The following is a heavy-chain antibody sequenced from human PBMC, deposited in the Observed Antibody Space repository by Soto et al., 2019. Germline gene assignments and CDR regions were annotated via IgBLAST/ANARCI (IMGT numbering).Heavy chain of an antibody. J-gene: IGHJ5*02. V-gene: IGHV4-34*01. Sequence: QVQLQQWGAGLLKPSETLSLTCAVYGAPLSGYSWSWFRQPPGKGLEWIGEITHGGSTKYNPSLKSRVTMSVVTSKEPFSLKLIPVTATDTAVYYCGSVGRIPWGQGTPVTVSS. CDR1: GAPLSGYS. CDR3: GSVGRIP. D-gene: IGHD1-26*01. CDR2: ITHGGST.